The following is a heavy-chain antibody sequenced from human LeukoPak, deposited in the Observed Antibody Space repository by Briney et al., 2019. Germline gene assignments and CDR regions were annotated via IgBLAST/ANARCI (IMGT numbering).Heavy chain of an antibody. CDR1: GFTFSSYE. CDR2: ISSSGSTI. CDR3: ASATRRIGWGFEY. D-gene: IGHD3-16*01. Sequence: GGSLRLSCAASGFTFSSYEMNWVRQAPGKGLEWVSYISSSGSTIYYTDSVKGRFTISRDNAKDSLYLQMNSLRAEDTAVYYCASATRRIGWGFEYWGQGNLVTVSS. J-gene: IGHJ4*02. V-gene: IGHV3-48*03.